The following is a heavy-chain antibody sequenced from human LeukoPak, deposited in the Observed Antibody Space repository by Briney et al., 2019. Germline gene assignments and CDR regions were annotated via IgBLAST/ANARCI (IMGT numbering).Heavy chain of an antibody. J-gene: IGHJ5*02. CDR2: ISAYNGNT. V-gene: IGHV1-18*01. CDR1: GYTFTNFG. CDR3: ARGGVFCSSSTCPLNWLDP. D-gene: IGHD2-2*01. Sequence: ASVKLSCKASGYTFTNFGITWVRQAPGQGLEWMGWISAYNGNTKYAQKVQGRVTMTTDTSTSTAYMELRSLRSDDTAVYYCARGGVFCSSSTCPLNWLDPWGQGTLVTVSS.